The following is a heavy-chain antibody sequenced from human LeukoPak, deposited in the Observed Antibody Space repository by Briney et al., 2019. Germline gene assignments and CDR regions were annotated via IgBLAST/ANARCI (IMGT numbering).Heavy chain of an antibody. D-gene: IGHD3-10*01. Sequence: PGGSLRLSCAASGFTFDVYGMSWVRHAPGKGLEWVSGIYWNGGSTGYADSVKGRFTIPRDNAKTSLYLQMNSLRAEDTALYYCARGLTMVRGVILGNWGQGTLGTVSS. J-gene: IGHJ4*02. V-gene: IGHV3-20*04. CDR3: ARGLTMVRGVILGN. CDR1: GFTFDVYG. CDR2: IYWNGGST.